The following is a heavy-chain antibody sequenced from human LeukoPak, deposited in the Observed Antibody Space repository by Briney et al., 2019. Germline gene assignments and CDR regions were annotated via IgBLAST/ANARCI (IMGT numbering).Heavy chain of an antibody. CDR2: VYYSGST. Sequence: ASEALSLTCTVSGGSISISDYFWGWIRQPPGKGLEWIGSVYYSGSTYCNPSLKSRVTISIDTSKNQFSLKLSSVTAADTAVYYCARRGPLGGGDYWGQGTLVTVSS. V-gene: IGHV4-39*01. CDR1: GGSISISDYF. D-gene: IGHD3-16*01. CDR3: ARRGPLGGGDY. J-gene: IGHJ4*02.